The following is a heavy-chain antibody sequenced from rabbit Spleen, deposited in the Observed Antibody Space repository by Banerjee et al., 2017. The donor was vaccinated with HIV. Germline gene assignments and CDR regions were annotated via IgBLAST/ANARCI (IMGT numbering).Heavy chain of an antibody. CDR2: INTYTGKP. CDR3: ARDTASSFSSYGMDL. V-gene: IGHV1S40*01. D-gene: IGHD6-1*01. J-gene: IGHJ6*01. Sequence: QSLEESGGDLVKPGASLTLTCTASGVSFSSSSYMCWVRQAPGKGLQWIACINTYTGKPVYATWAKGRFTISRTSSTTVTLQMTSLTAADTATYFCARDTASSFSSYGMDLWGQGTLVTVS. CDR1: GVSFSSSSY.